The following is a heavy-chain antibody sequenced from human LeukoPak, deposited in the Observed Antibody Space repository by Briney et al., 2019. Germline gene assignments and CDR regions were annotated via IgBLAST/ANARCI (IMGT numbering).Heavy chain of an antibody. V-gene: IGHV3-7*01. D-gene: IGHD4-17*01. CDR3: ARPRGAAYYFDY. CDR2: IKQDGSEK. CDR1: GFTLSSYW. Sequence: GGSLRLSCAASGFTLSSYWMSWVRQAPGKGLEWVANIKQDGSEKYYVDSVKGRFTISRDNAKNSLYLQMNSLRAEDTAVYYCARPRGAAYYFDYWGQGTLVTVSS. J-gene: IGHJ4*02.